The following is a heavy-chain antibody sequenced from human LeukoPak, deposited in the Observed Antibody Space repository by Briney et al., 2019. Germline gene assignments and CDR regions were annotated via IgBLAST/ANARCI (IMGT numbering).Heavy chain of an antibody. J-gene: IGHJ6*03. CDR3: ARAADIRIGDSRGWYGYYYYYMDV. V-gene: IGHV4-34*01. D-gene: IGHD6-19*01. CDR2: INHGGST. CDR1: GESFSGYY. Sequence: PSETLSLTCAVYGESFSGYYWSWIREPPGKGVEWVGEINHGGSTKYNPSLKSRVTISVDTYTNQLSLKMSSVTAADTAVYYCARAADIRIGDSRGWYGYYYYYMDVWGKGTTVTVSS.